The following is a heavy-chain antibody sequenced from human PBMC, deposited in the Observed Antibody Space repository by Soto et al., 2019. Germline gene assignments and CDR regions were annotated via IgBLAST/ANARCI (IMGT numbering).Heavy chain of an antibody. CDR1: GFAFSNYD. J-gene: IGHJ4*02. D-gene: IGHD3-22*01. CDR2: ISGSGGST. CDR3: ANRNYYDSRGYTYPYFDF. V-gene: IGHV3-23*01. Sequence: EVQLLESGGGLVQPGGPLRLSCAASGFAFSNYDMTWVRQAPGKGLDWVATISGSGGSTYYADSVKGRFTISRDNSKNSVYLQINSLRVDDTAVYYCANRNYYDSRGYTYPYFDFWGQGSLVTVSS.